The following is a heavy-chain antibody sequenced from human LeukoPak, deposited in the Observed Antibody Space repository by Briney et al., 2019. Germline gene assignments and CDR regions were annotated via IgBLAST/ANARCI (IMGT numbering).Heavy chain of an antibody. CDR1: GGTFSSYA. V-gene: IGHV1-18*01. Sequence: EASAKVSCKASGGTFSSYAISWVRQAPGQGPEWMGWISADNGNTKYAQKFQGRVTMTTDTSTSTAYMELRSLRSDDTAVYYCARGPAANGEQLGRDARGYWGQGTLVTVSS. D-gene: IGHD6-6*01. CDR2: ISADNGNT. J-gene: IGHJ4*02. CDR3: ARGPAANGEQLGRDARGY.